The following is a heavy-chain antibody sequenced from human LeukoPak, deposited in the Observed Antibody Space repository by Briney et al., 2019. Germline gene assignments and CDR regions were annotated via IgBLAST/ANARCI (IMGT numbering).Heavy chain of an antibody. Sequence: PSETLSLTCAVSGGSFSGDYWSWLRQPPGKGLEGIGEINHSGSTNYNPSLTSRVTTSVDTSKNQSSLKLSSATAADTYVCYCGRRSWYYDFWRGYYSDDAFDIWGQGTMVTVSS. J-gene: IGHJ3*02. CDR3: GRRSWYYDFWRGYYSDDAFDI. CDR2: INHSGST. CDR1: GGSFSGDY. D-gene: IGHD3-3*01. V-gene: IGHV4-34*01.